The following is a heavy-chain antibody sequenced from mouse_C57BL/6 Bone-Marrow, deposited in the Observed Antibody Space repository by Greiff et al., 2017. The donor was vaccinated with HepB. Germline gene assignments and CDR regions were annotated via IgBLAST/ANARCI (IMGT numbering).Heavy chain of an antibody. Sequence: QVQLQQSGAELARPGASVKLSCKASGYTFTSYGISWVKQRTGQGLEWIGEIYPRSGNTYYNEKFKGKATLTADKSSSTAYMELRSLTSEDSAVYFCARPLYYGSVYWGQGTTLTVSS. CDR1: GYTFTSYG. CDR2: IYPRSGNT. D-gene: IGHD1-1*01. CDR3: ARPLYYGSVY. J-gene: IGHJ2*01. V-gene: IGHV1-81*01.